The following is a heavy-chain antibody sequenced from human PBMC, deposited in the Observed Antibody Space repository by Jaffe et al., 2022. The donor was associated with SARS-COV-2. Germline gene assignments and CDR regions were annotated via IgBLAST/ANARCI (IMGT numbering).Heavy chain of an antibody. CDR3: AKTPPGLYSYGLGWFDP. CDR1: GFTFSSYA. V-gene: IGHV3-23*01. CDR2: ISGSGGST. J-gene: IGHJ5*02. D-gene: IGHD5-18*01. Sequence: EVQLLESGGGLVQPGGSLRLSCAASGFTFSSYAMSWVRQAPGKGLEWVSAISGSGGSTYYADSVKGRFTISRDNSKNTLYLQMNSLRAEDTAVYYCAKTPPGLYSYGLGWFDPWGQGTLVTVSS.